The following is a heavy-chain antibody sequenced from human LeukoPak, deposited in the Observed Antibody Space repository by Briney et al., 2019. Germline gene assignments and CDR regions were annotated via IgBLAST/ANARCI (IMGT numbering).Heavy chain of an antibody. CDR1: GFTFTNYA. CDR3: AKEAARRGFGDS. V-gene: IGHV3-23*01. CDR2: ISGSGGST. D-gene: IGHD3-10*01. Sequence: GGSLRLSCAASGFTFTNYAMSWVRQAPGKGLEWVSVISGSGGSTYYADSVKGRFTIPRDNSKKALYLQMNSLRAEDTALYYCAKEAARRGFGDSWGQGTLVTVSS. J-gene: IGHJ4*02.